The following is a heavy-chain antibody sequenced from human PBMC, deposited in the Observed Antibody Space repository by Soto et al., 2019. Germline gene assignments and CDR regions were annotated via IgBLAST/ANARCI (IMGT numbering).Heavy chain of an antibody. J-gene: IGHJ6*02. V-gene: IGHV5-10-1*01. CDR1: GYSFTSYW. CDR2: IDPSDSYT. CDR3: ARIPSYYYDSSSGMDV. Sequence: PGESLKISCKGSGYSFTSYWISWVRQMPGKGLEWMGRIDPSDSYTNYSPSFQGHVTISAGKSISTAYLQWSSLKASDTAMYYCARIPSYYYDSSSGMDVWGQGTTVTVSS. D-gene: IGHD3-22*01.